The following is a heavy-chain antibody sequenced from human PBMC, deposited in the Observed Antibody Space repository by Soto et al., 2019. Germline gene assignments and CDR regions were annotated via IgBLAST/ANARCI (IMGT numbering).Heavy chain of an antibody. D-gene: IGHD6-19*01. V-gene: IGHV4-59*01. CDR2: IYYSGST. CDR1: GGSISSYY. J-gene: IGHJ3*02. Sequence: PSETLSLTCTVSGGSISSYYWNWIRQPPGKGLEWIGNIYYSGSTNYSPSLKSRVAISVDTSKNQFSLKLRSVTAADTAVYYCARAVAFSGFDIWGQGTMVTVSS. CDR3: ARAVAFSGFDI.